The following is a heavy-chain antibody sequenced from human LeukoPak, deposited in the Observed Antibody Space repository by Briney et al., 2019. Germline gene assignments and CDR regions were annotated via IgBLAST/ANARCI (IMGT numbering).Heavy chain of an antibody. Sequence: SETLSLTCTVSGGSINNDYWSWIRQPPGKGLEWIGYIYYGGSTNYNPSLKSRVTISVDTSKNQFSLKLNSVTAADTAVFYCARLAYYDSSGYYYNAFDIWGQGTMVTVSS. J-gene: IGHJ3*02. CDR1: GGSINNDY. D-gene: IGHD3-22*01. CDR2: IYYGGST. CDR3: ARLAYYDSSGYYYNAFDI. V-gene: IGHV4-59*08.